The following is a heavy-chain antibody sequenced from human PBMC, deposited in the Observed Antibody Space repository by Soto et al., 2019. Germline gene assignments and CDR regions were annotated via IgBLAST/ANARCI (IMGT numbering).Heavy chain of an antibody. Sequence: QVQLVESGGGVVQPGRSLRLSCAASGFTFSSYGMQWVRQAPGKGLEWVAAIWDDGSKKYYADSVKGRFPIPRDNSKNTLYLQINSLRAEDTAVYYCARYPHSGRYYFDYWVQERLVTVSS. CDR1: GFTFSSYG. D-gene: IGHD1-26*01. CDR2: IWDDGSKK. V-gene: IGHV3-33*01. J-gene: IGHJ4*02. CDR3: ARYPHSGRYYFDY.